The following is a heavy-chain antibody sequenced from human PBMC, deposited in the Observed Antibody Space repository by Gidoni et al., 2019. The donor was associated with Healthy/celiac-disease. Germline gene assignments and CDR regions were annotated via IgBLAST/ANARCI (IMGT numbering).Heavy chain of an antibody. CDR2: ISSSSSYI. CDR3: ARGHSSSWYYSDYYYGMDV. D-gene: IGHD6-13*01. V-gene: IGHV3-21*01. Sequence: EVQLVESGGGLVKSGGSLRPSCAASGFTLVRDSMNWVRQALGKGLEWVSSISSSSSYIYYADSVKGRFTISRDNAKNSLYLQMNSLRAEDTAVYYCARGHSSSWYYSDYYYGMDVWGQGTTVTVSS. J-gene: IGHJ6*02. CDR1: GFTLVRDS.